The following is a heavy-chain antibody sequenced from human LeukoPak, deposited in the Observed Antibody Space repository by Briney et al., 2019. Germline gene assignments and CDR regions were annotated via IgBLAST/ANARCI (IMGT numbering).Heavy chain of an antibody. J-gene: IGHJ4*02. CDR3: ARDRRVLAAAGTAPFGY. CDR1: GYTFTSYY. D-gene: IGHD6-13*01. Sequence: ASVKVSCKSSGYTFTSYYMHWVRQAPGQGLEWMGIINPSGGSTSYAQKFQGRVTMTRDMSTSTVYMELSSLRSDDTAVYYCARDRRVLAAAGTAPFGYWGQGTLVTVSS. V-gene: IGHV1-46*01. CDR2: INPSGGST.